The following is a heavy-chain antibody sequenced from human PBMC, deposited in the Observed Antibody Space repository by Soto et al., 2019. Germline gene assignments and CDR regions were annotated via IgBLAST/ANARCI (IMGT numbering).Heavy chain of an antibody. CDR3: ARGSRVPAAKGDFDY. CDR1: GGSFSGYY. CDR2: INHSGST. D-gene: IGHD2-2*01. V-gene: IGHV4-34*01. Sequence: SETLSLTCAVYGGSFSGYYWSWIRQPPGKGLEWIGEINHSGSTNYNPSLKSRVTISVDTSKSQFSLKLSSVTAADTAVYYCARGSRVPAAKGDFDYWGQGTLVTVSS. J-gene: IGHJ4*02.